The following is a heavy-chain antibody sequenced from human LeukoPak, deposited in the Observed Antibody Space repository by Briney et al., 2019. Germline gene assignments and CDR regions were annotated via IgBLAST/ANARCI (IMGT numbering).Heavy chain of an antibody. Sequence: ASVKVSCKASGYTFTGYYIHWVRQASGQGLEWMGWINPNSGGTNYAQKFQGRVTMTRDTSISTAYMELSRLRSDDTAVYYCARRSSSSDYWGQGTLVTVSS. CDR1: GYTFTGYY. J-gene: IGHJ4*02. CDR2: INPNSGGT. V-gene: IGHV1-2*02. D-gene: IGHD6-13*01. CDR3: ARRSSSSDY.